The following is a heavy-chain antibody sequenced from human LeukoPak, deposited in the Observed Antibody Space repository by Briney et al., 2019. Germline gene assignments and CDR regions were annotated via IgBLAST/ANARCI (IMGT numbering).Heavy chain of an antibody. CDR1: GFVFSSYG. Sequence: GGSLRLSCAASGFVFSSYGMHWVRQAPGKGLEWVAFIRYDGSNKYYADSVKGRFTISRDNSKNTLYLQMNSLRAEDTAVYYCAKDWSPASGRGGYFDYWGQGTLVTVSS. CDR2: IRYDGSNK. V-gene: IGHV3-30*02. D-gene: IGHD6-13*01. J-gene: IGHJ4*02. CDR3: AKDWSPASGRGGYFDY.